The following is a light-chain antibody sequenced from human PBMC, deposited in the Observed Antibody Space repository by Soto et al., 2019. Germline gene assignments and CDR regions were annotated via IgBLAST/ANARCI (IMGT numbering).Light chain of an antibody. J-gene: IGKJ4*01. CDR3: KQRSNWPPSLT. CDR2: DAS. CDR1: QSVSSY. V-gene: IGKV3-11*01. Sequence: ELVLTQSPATLSLSPGERATLSCRASQSVSSYLAWYQQKPGQAPRLLIYDASNRATGIPARFSGSGSGTDFTLTISSLEPEDFAVYYCKQRSNWPPSLTLGGGTKVAIK.